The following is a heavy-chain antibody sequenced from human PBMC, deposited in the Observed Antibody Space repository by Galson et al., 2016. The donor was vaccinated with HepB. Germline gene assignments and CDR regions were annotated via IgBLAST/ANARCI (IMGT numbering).Heavy chain of an antibody. CDR3: ENFPIFGVVMY. J-gene: IGHJ4*02. D-gene: IGHD3-3*01. CDR1: GFTFRVFA. Sequence: SLRLSCAGFGFTFRVFAIHWVRQAPGKGLEWVSDISSSGSDTNYADSVKGRFTISSDNAKKSQYLEMNSMISEDTAEYFCENFPIFGVVMYWGEGTPVTVSS. CDR2: ISSSGSDT. V-gene: IGHV3-11*06.